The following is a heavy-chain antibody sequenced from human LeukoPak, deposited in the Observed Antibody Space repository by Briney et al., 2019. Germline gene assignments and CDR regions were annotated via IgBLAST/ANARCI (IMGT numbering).Heavy chain of an antibody. CDR2: ISSNGDST. V-gene: IGHV3-64*01. CDR3: ARVSGSYPWYDY. J-gene: IGHJ4*02. D-gene: IGHD1-26*01. CDR1: GFTFSSYA. Sequence: PGGSLRLSCAASGFTFSSYAMHWVRQAPGKGLEYVSAISSNGDSTYYANSVKGRFTISRDNSKNTLYLQMGSLRAEDMAVYYCARVSGSYPWYDYWGQGTLVTVSS.